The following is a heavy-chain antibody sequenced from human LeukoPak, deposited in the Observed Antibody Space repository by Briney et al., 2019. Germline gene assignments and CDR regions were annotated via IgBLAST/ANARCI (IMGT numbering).Heavy chain of an antibody. Sequence: GGSLRLSCAASGFTFSSYSMNWVRQAPGKGLEWVSSISSSSSYIYYADSVKGRFTISRDNAKNSLYLQMNSLRAEDTAVHYCARVWGQLGGQTDYDFWSGYPNWYFDLWGRGTLVTVSS. CDR2: ISSSSSYI. D-gene: IGHD3-3*01. CDR3: ARVWGQLGGQTDYDFWSGYPNWYFDL. CDR1: GFTFSSYS. V-gene: IGHV3-21*01. J-gene: IGHJ2*01.